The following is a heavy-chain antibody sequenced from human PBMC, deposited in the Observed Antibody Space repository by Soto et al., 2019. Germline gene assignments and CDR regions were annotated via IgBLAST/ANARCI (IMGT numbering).Heavy chain of an antibody. D-gene: IGHD3-22*01. CDR2: IYYSGST. V-gene: IGHV4-59*01. CDR1: GGSISSYY. CDR3: AREYYYDSRGYYPPWFDT. J-gene: IGHJ5*02. Sequence: SETLSLTCTVSGGSISSYYWSWIRQPPGKGLEWIGYIYYSGSTNYNPSLKSRVTISVDTSKNQFSLKLSSVTAADTAVYYCAREYYYDSRGYYPPWFDTWGQGTLVTVSS.